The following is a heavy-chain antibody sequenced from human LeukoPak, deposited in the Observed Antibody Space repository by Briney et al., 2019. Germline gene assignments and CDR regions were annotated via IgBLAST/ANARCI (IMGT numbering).Heavy chain of an antibody. Sequence: GGSLRLSCAASGITFGSYSMNWVRQAPGKGLEWVSAISGSGGSTYYADSVKGRFTISRDNSKNTLYLQMNSLRAEDTAVYYCAKARCSGGSCYRKAFDYWGQGTLVTVSS. J-gene: IGHJ4*02. CDR1: GITFGSYS. CDR2: ISGSGGST. V-gene: IGHV3-23*01. D-gene: IGHD2-15*01. CDR3: AKARCSGGSCYRKAFDY.